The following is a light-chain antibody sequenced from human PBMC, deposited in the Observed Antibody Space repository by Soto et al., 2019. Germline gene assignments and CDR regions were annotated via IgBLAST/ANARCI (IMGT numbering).Light chain of an antibody. V-gene: IGKV3-15*01. CDR3: QQYNQGIT. CDR1: QSISIN. J-gene: IGKJ5*01. CDR2: AAS. Sequence: EIVMTQSPATLSVSPGERATLSCRASQSISINVAWYQQKPGQAPRLLIYAASNRATGVPARFSGSWSGTEFTLTITSLQSEDFAVYYCQQYNQGITFGQGTRLEIK.